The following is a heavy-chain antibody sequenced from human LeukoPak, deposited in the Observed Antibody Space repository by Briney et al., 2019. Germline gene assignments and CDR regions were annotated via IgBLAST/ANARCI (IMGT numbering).Heavy chain of an antibody. D-gene: IGHD6-19*01. CDR1: GGTFSSYA. CDR3: ARTVYSSGWYLRETYYYGMDV. J-gene: IGHJ6*02. CDR2: IIPIFGTA. Sequence: ASVKVSCKASGGTFSSYAISWVRQAPGQGLEWMGGIIPIFGTANYAQKFQGRVTITADESTSTAYTELSSLRSEDTAVYYCARTVYSSGWYLRETYYYGMDVWGQGTTVTVSS. V-gene: IGHV1-69*13.